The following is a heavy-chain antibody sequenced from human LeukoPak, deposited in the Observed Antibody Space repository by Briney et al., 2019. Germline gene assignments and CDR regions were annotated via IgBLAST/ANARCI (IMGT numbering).Heavy chain of an antibody. CDR3: ARDVTRDEVGASGY. V-gene: IGHV3-23*01. J-gene: IGHJ4*02. CDR2: ISVSGNT. CDR1: GFTLSSYA. Sequence: GGSLRLSCAASGFTLSSYAMSWVRQGPGKGLEWVSAISVSGNTYHADSVKGRFTISRDSSKNTLYLQMNSLRAGDAAVYYCARDVTRDEVGASGYWGQGTLVTVSS. D-gene: IGHD1-26*01.